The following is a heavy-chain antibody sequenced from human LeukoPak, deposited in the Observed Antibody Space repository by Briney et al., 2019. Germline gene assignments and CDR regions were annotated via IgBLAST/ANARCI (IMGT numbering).Heavy chain of an antibody. J-gene: IGHJ4*02. V-gene: IGHV3-7*01. CDR2: IVEDGSET. CDR1: GFTFSSYW. CDR3: ARDPTRRFGL. Sequence: GGSLRLSCATSGFTFSSYWMTWVRQAPGKGLEWVASIVEDGSETYYLDSVKGRFTFSRDNAKNSLYLQMNSLRGEDTAVYYCARDPTRRFGLWGQGTLVTVSS. D-gene: IGHD3-3*01.